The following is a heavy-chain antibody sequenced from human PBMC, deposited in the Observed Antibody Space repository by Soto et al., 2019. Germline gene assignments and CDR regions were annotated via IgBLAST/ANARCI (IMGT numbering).Heavy chain of an antibody. J-gene: IGHJ3*02. CDR2: IYYSGST. CDR3: ARDYHSGGAFDI. CDR1: GGSISSYY. V-gene: IGHV4-59*01. Sequence: QVQLQESGPGLVKPSETLSLTCTVSGGSISSYYWSWIRQPPGKGLEWIGYIYYSGSTNYNPSLKSRVTLSVDTSSNHFSLKLSSVPAADTAVYYCARDYHSGGAFDIWGQGTMVTVSS. D-gene: IGHD6-19*01.